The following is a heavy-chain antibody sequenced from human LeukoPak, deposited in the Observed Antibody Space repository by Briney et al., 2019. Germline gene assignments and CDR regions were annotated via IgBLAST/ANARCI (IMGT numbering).Heavy chain of an antibody. J-gene: IGHJ3*02. CDR1: GDTISSYY. Sequence: SETLSLTCTVSGDTISSYYWSWLRQPPGTGLEWIGYIHYSGNTNYNPSLRSRVSISVDTSNNQFSLKLSSVTAADTAVYYCARPGWVGATGAFHIWGQGTLVSVSS. CDR2: IHYSGNT. D-gene: IGHD1-26*01. CDR3: ARPGWVGATGAFHI. V-gene: IGHV4-59*01.